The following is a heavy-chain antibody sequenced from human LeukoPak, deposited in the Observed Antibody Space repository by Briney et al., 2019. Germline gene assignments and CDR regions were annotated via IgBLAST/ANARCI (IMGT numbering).Heavy chain of an antibody. CDR1: GYTFTSYG. CDR2: ISAYNGNT. J-gene: IGHJ4*02. D-gene: IGHD5-18*01. Sequence: GASVKVSCKASGYTFTSYGISWVRQAPGQGLEWMGWISAYNGNTNYAQKLQGRVTMTTDTSTSTAYMELRSLRSDDTAVYYCARAWHQDTAMFTPDYWGQGTLVTVSS. CDR3: ARAWHQDTAMFTPDY. V-gene: IGHV1-18*01.